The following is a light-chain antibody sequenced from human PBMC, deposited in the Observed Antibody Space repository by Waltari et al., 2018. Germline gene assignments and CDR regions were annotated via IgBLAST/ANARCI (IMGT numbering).Light chain of an antibody. J-gene: IGLJ3*02. CDR1: SLKSYY. CDR2: GQN. Sequence: SSELTQDPAVSVALGQTVRLTCQGDSLKSYYANWHQQKPGQAPILLVFGQNNRPSGIPARFSGSTSGDTASLTITGARAEDDADYYCSCRENTGFHWVFGGGTKLTVL. CDR3: SCRENTGFHWV. V-gene: IGLV3-19*01.